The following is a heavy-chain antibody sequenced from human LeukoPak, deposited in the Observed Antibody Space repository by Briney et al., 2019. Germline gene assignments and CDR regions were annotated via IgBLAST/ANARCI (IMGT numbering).Heavy chain of an antibody. CDR1: GGSISSGSYY. Sequence: PSETLSLTCTVSGGSISSGSYYRSWIRQPAGQGLEWIGRIHSSGNTYYNSSLKTRVTMSVDTSKNQLSLKLSSVTAADTAVYYCAREFGLGNYFDPWGQGTLVIVSS. CDR2: IHSSGNT. CDR3: AREFGLGNYFDP. D-gene: IGHD5-24*01. V-gene: IGHV4-61*02. J-gene: IGHJ5*02.